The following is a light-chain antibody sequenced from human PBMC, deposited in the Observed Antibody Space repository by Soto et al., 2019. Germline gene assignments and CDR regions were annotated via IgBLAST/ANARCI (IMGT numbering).Light chain of an antibody. CDR2: GVS. Sequence: ELVLTQSPGTLSLSPGEIAALSCRASQPVSSNFLAWYQQKPGQAPRLLIYGVSSRASGIPDRFFGSGSGTDFTLTINRLEPEDFAVYYYQQYANSPITFGQGTRLEIK. CDR1: QPVSSNF. J-gene: IGKJ5*01. V-gene: IGKV3-20*01. CDR3: QQYANSPIT.